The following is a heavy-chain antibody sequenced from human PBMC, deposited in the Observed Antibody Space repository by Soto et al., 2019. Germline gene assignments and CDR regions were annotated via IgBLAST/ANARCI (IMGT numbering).Heavy chain of an antibody. CDR1: GGSFSGYY. D-gene: IGHD6-13*01. V-gene: IGHV4-34*01. CDR3: ARIAGVDESSTYYYYYMDV. Sequence: SETLSLTCAVYGGSFSGYYWSWIRQPPGKGLEWIGEINHSGSTNYNPSLKSRVTISVDTSKNQFSLKLSSVTAADTAVYFCARIAGVDESSTYYYYYMDVWGKGTTVTVSS. CDR2: INHSGST. J-gene: IGHJ6*03.